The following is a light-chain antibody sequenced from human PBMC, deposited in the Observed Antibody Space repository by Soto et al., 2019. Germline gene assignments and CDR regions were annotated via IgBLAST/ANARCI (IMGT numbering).Light chain of an antibody. J-gene: IGLJ2*01. CDR2: DVT. CDR1: SSDVGASEY. V-gene: IGLV2-14*01. CDR3: TSYTRSSTLV. Sequence: QAALTQPASVSVSPGQSIAISCTGTSSDVGASEYVSWYQHYPGKAPKLIIYDVTNRPSGVSDRFSGSKSGNTASLTISGLHTEDEAEYHCTSYTRSSTLVFGGGTKLTVL.